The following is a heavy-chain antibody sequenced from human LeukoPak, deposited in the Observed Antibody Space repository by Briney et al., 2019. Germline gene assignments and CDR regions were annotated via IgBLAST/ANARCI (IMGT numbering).Heavy chain of an antibody. CDR3: ARGFPPYGSGSYYTGLRKYYFDY. V-gene: IGHV4-59*01. Sequence: SETLSLTCTVSGGSISSYYWSWIRQPPGKGLEWIGYIYYSGSTNYNPSLKSRVTISVDTSKNQFSLKLSSVTAADTAVYYCARGFPPYGSGSYYTGLRKYYFDYWGQGTLVTVSS. D-gene: IGHD3-10*01. CDR2: IYYSGST. J-gene: IGHJ4*02. CDR1: GGSISSYY.